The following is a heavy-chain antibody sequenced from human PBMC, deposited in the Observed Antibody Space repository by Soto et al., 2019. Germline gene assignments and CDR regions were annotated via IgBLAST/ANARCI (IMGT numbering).Heavy chain of an antibody. J-gene: IGHJ2*01. Sequence: EVQLVESGGGLVQPGGSLRLSCAASGFTFSSYWMSWVRQAPGKGLEWVANIKQDGSEKYYVDSVKGRFTISRDNAKNSLYLQMNSLRAEDTAVYYCARDSYSSGWSPDWYFDLWGRGTLVTVSS. V-gene: IGHV3-7*01. CDR1: GFTFSSYW. D-gene: IGHD6-19*01. CDR2: IKQDGSEK. CDR3: ARDSYSSGWSPDWYFDL.